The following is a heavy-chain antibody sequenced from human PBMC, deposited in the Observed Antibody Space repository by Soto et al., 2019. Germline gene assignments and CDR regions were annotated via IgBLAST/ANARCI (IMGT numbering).Heavy chain of an antibody. CDR2: IFYTGST. CDR1: GGSLSSYY. J-gene: IGHJ6*02. V-gene: IGHV4-59*01. CDR3: ARDKGRYDSGMDV. D-gene: IGHD3-9*01. Sequence: SETLSLTCTVSGGSLSSYYWRWIRQPPGKGLEWIGYIFYTGSTKYNPSLKSRVTISVDRSRNHFSLNLSSVTAADTAVYYGARDKGRYDSGMDVWGQGTTVTVSS.